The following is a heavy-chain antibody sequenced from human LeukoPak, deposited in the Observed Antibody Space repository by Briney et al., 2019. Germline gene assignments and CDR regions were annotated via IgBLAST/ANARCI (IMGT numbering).Heavy chain of an antibody. Sequence: SETLSLTCTVSGGSISSYYWSWIRQPPGKGLEWTGYIYYSGSTNYNPSLKSRVTISVDTSKNQFSLNLSSVTAADTAVYYCARDLQWPTKAYWYFDLWGRGTLVTVSS. V-gene: IGHV4-59*01. CDR3: ARDLQWPTKAYWYFDL. CDR2: IYYSGST. D-gene: IGHD6-19*01. CDR1: GGSISSYY. J-gene: IGHJ2*01.